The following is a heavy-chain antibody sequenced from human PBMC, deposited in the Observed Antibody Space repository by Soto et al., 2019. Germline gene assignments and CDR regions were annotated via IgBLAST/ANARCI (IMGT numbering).Heavy chain of an antibody. Sequence: QVQLVQSGAEVKKPGASVKVSCKASGYTFTSYYMHWVRQAPGQGLEWMGIINPSGGSTSYAQKFQGRVTMTRDTSTSTVYMELSSLSSEDTAVYYCARANSSWVRYFGWLLEGAGHYGMDVWGQGTTVTVSS. J-gene: IGHJ6*02. V-gene: IGHV1-46*01. CDR1: GYTFTSYY. CDR3: ARANSSWVRYFGWLLEGAGHYGMDV. D-gene: IGHD3-9*01. CDR2: INPSGGST.